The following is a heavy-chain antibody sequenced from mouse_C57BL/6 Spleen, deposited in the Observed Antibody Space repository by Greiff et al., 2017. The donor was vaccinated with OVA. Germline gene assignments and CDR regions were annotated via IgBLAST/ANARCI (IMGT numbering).Heavy chain of an antibody. CDR3: ARSEIYYDYDGAY. J-gene: IGHJ2*01. Sequence: QVQLQQSGAELVRPGTSVKVSCKASGYAFTNYLIEWVNQRPGQGLEWMGLINPGTGGTNYNEKLKGKATITADTSSSTAYMQISSLTSEDSAVYFCARSEIYYDYDGAYWGQGTPLTVSS. CDR1: GYAFTNYL. CDR2: INPGTGGT. D-gene: IGHD2-4*01. V-gene: IGHV1-54*01.